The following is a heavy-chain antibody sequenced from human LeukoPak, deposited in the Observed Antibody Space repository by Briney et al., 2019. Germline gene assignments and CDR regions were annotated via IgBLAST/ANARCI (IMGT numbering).Heavy chain of an antibody. Sequence: PGGSLRLCCAASGFTFYSYWMHWVRQAPGKGLVWVSCINGDGSTSNYADSVKGRFTIPRDNAKNTLYLQMHSLRAEDTAVYYCARDEPTVTTGPPVGSWGQGTLVTVSS. V-gene: IGHV3-74*01. D-gene: IGHD4-17*01. CDR3: ARDEPTVTTGPPVGS. J-gene: IGHJ4*02. CDR1: GFTFYSYW. CDR2: INGDGSTS.